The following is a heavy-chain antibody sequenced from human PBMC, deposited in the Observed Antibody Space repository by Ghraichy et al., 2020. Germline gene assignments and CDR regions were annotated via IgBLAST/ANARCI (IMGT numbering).Heavy chain of an antibody. V-gene: IGHV3-23*01. Sequence: GGSLRLSCAASGFTFSSYAMSWVRQAPGKGLEWVSAISGSGGSTYYADSVKGRFTISRDNSKNTLYLQMNSLRADDTAVYYCAKDRVSGYSVHYFDYWGQGTLVTVSS. J-gene: IGHJ4*02. CDR1: GFTFSSYA. CDR2: ISGSGGST. D-gene: IGHD3-9*01. CDR3: AKDRVSGYSVHYFDY.